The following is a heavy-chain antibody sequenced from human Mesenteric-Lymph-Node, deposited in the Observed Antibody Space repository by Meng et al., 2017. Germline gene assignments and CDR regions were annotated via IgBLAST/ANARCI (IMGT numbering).Heavy chain of an antibody. CDR2: IPHRGSS. D-gene: IGHD3-10*01. CDR3: LRGSGGSV. J-gene: IGHJ1*01. V-gene: IGHV4-4*02. Sequence: VQVRDSGTALVTPSDTWPRTGCVSGDSIINHNWWGWVGQPRGKGLEWIGEIPHRGSSAYNPSLKSRVSMSIDKSKNQFSLKLTSVTAADTAVYHCLRGSGGSVWGQGTLVTVSS. CDR1: GDSIINHNW.